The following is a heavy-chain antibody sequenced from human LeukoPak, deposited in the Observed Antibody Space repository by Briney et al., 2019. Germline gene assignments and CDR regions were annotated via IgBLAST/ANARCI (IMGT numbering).Heavy chain of an antibody. Sequence: GGSLRLSCAASGFTFDDYAIHWVRQAPGKGLEWVSGISWNSGSIGYADSVKGRFTISRDNAKNSLYLQMNSLRAEDTALYYCAKDIAYGDYPDAFDIWGQGTMVTVSS. J-gene: IGHJ3*02. D-gene: IGHD4-17*01. V-gene: IGHV3-9*01. CDR2: ISWNSGSI. CDR3: AKDIAYGDYPDAFDI. CDR1: GFTFDDYA.